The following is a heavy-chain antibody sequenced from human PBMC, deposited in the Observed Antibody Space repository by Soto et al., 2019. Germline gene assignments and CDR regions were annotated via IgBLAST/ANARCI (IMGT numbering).Heavy chain of an antibody. Sequence: GGSLRLSCAASGFTFSGSAMTWVRQAPGKWLEYVSSITSSGSEVFHAASVKGRLTMSRDNSKNMLYLKMNSLRAEDTAVYYCEKEGYDSGWYCDSWGQGALVTVSA. CDR1: GFTFSGSA. D-gene: IGHD6-19*01. CDR2: ITSSGSEV. V-gene: IGHV3-23*01. J-gene: IGHJ4*02. CDR3: EKEGYDSGWYCDS.